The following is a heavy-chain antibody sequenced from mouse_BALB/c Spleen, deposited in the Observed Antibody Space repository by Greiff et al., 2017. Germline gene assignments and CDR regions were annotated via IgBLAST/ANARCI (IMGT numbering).Heavy chain of an antibody. Sequence: VQLQQSGPELVKPGASVKISCKASGYTFTDYNMHWVKQSHGKSLEWIGYIYPYNGGTGYNQKFKSKATLTVDNSSSTAYMELRSLTSEDSAVYYCAREYGNYFAWFAYWGQGTLVTVSA. CDR2: IYPYNGGT. CDR1: GYTFTDYN. V-gene: IGHV1S29*02. J-gene: IGHJ3*01. CDR3: AREYGNYFAWFAY. D-gene: IGHD2-10*02.